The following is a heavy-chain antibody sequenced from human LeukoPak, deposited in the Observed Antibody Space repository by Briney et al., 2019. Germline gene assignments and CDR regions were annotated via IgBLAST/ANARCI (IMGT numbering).Heavy chain of an antibody. CDR2: IRSKGKNYAT. CDR3: TTSPAAPVPMLGYY. D-gene: IGHD3-10*02. J-gene: IGHJ4*02. CDR1: GFTFSDSA. V-gene: IGHV3-73*01. Sequence: PGGSLKLSCAASGFTFSDSAIHWVRRASGKGLEWVGRIRSKGKNYATTYAAAVKGRFTVSRDDSKNTAYLQMNSLKTEDTAVYYCTTSPAAPVPMLGYYWGQGILVTVSP.